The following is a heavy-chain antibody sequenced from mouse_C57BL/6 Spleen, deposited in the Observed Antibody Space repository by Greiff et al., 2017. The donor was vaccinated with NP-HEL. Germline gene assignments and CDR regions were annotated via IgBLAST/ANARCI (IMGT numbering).Heavy chain of an antibody. CDR2: IWSDGST. J-gene: IGHJ2*01. D-gene: IGHD2-3*01. V-gene: IGHV2-6-1*01. CDR3: ARHGDGYYDYFDY. Sequence: VQGVESGPGLVAPSQSLSITCTVSGFSLTSYGVHWVRQPPGKGLEWLVVIWSDGSTPYNSALKSRLSISKDNSKSQVFLKMNSLQTDDTAMYYCARHGDGYYDYFDYWGQGTTLTVSS. CDR1: GFSLTSYG.